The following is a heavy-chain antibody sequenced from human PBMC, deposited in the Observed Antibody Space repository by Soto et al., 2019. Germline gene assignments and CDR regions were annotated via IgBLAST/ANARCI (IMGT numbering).Heavy chain of an antibody. V-gene: IGHV3-23*01. CDR1: GLTFSSYG. D-gene: IGHD6-13*01. Sequence: GGSLRLSCASSGLTFSSYGMTWVRQAPGKGLEWVSAISDDGGSTYYADSVKGRFSISRDNSKNTLYLQMSSLGAEDTAVYYCAKADGAAAGSYGIDLWGQGTAVTVSS. CDR2: ISDDGGST. CDR3: AKADGAAAGSYGIDL. J-gene: IGHJ6*02.